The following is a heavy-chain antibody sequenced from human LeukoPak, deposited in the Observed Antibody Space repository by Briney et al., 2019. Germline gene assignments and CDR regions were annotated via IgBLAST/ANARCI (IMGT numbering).Heavy chain of an antibody. V-gene: IGHV1-24*01. J-gene: IGHJ4*02. Sequence: GASVKVSCKVSGYILSKISMHWVRQAPGKGFEWMGGFDPGRGKTSYAQKFQGRVTVTEDISTDTADMELRSLRSEAKAVYYCVTGIQLSPKASFYFDYWGQGTLVTVSS. CDR3: VTGIQLSPKASFYFDY. CDR2: FDPGRGKT. D-gene: IGHD1-1*01. CDR1: GYILSKIS.